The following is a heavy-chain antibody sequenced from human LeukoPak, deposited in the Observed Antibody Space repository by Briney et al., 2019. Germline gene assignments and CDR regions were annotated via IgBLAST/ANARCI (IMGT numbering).Heavy chain of an antibody. V-gene: IGHV3-23*01. CDR2: ISGSGGST. CDR1: GFTFSSYA. CDR3: AKATRGITMVRGVISHYYYMDV. J-gene: IGHJ6*03. D-gene: IGHD3-10*01. Sequence: PGGSLRLSCAASGFTFSSYAMSWVRQAPGKGLEWVSAISGSGGSTYHADSVKGRFTISRDNSKNTLYLQMNSLRAEDTAVYYCAKATRGITMVRGVISHYYYMDVWGKGTTVTVSS.